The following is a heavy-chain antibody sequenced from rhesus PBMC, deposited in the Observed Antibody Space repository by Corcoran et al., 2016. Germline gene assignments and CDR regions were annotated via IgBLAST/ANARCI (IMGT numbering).Heavy chain of an antibody. CDR1: GFSLSTSGMG. Sequence: QVTLKESGPALVKPTQTLTLTCTFSGFSLSTSGMGVGWIRQPSRKTLEWLAHIYWDDDKRYSTSLHSRLTISKDTSKNQVVLTMTNMDPVDTATYYCARSIEYCSGGVCYSQYYFDYWGQGVLVTVSS. J-gene: IGHJ4*01. CDR3: ARSIEYCSGGVCYSQYYFDY. V-gene: IGHV2-1*01. CDR2: IYWDDDK. D-gene: IGHD2-39*02.